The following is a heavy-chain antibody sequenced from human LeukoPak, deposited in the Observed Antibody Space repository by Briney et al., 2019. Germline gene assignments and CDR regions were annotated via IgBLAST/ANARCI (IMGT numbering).Heavy chain of an antibody. CDR3: ASHYYDSSGYFDY. CDR1: GYTFTGYY. V-gene: IGHV1-2*02. CDR2: INPNSGGT. D-gene: IGHD3-22*01. J-gene: IGHJ4*02. Sequence: ASVKVSCKASGYTFTGYYMHWVRQAPGQGLEWMGWINPNSGGTNYAQKFQGRVTMTRDTSISTAYMELSRLRSDDTAVYYCASHYYDSSGYFDYWGQGTLVTVFS.